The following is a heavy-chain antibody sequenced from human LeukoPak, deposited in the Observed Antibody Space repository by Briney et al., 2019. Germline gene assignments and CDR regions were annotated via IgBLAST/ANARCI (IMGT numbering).Heavy chain of an antibody. J-gene: IGHJ4*02. CDR3: ARMRWFGEPYYFDY. CDR2: IYSGGST. Sequence: GGSLRLSCAASGFTVSSNYMSWVRQAPGKGLEWVSVIYSGGSTYYADSVKGRFTISRDNSENTLYLQMNSLRAEDTAVYYCARMRWFGEPYYFDYWGQGTLVTASS. CDR1: GFTVSSNY. V-gene: IGHV3-53*01. D-gene: IGHD3-10*01.